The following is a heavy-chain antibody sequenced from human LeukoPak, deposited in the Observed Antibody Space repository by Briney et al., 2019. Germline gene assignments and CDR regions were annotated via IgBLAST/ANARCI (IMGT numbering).Heavy chain of an antibody. CDR2: ISPSSHDI. CDR3: AKGPSRGLSLPDY. J-gene: IGHJ4*02. CDR1: GFSFSDSY. Sequence: PGGSLRLSCVVSGFSFSDSYMTWLRQTPGKGLESLAYISPSSHDIYYADSVKGRFTISRDNAKNSLYLQMNSLRAEDTALYYCAKGPSRGLSLPDYWGQGTLVTVSS. D-gene: IGHD3-16*01. V-gene: IGHV3-11*05.